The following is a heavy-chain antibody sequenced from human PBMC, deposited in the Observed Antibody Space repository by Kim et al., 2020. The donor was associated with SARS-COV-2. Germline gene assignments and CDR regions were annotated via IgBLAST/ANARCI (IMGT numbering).Heavy chain of an antibody. CDR2: ISSSSSYI. J-gene: IGHJ6*02. V-gene: IGHV3-21*01. CDR1: GFTFSSYS. D-gene: IGHD3-10*01. Sequence: GGSLRLSCAPSGFTFSSYSMNWVRQAPGKGLEWVSSISSSSSYIYYADSVKGRFTISRDNAKNSLYLQMNSLRAEDTAVYYCARDIIGYYGMDVWGQGTTVTVSS. CDR3: ARDIIGYYGMDV.